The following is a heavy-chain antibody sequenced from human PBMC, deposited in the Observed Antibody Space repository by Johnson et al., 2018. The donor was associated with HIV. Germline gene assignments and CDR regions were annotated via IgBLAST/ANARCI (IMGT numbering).Heavy chain of an antibody. V-gene: IGHV3-9*01. CDR3: ARASTTVTTGDDAFDI. Sequence: VQLVESGGGLVQPGRSLRLSCAASGFTFDDYAMHWVRQAPGKGLEWVSGISWNSGIIGYADSVKGRLTISRDNAKCSLYLQMNGLRAEDTAVYYCARASTTVTTGDDAFDIWGQGTMVTVSS. CDR1: GFTFDDYA. J-gene: IGHJ3*02. D-gene: IGHD4-17*01. CDR2: ISWNSGII.